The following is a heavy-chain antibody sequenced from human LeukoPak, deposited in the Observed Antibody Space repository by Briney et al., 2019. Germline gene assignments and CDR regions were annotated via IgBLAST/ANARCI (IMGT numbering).Heavy chain of an antibody. V-gene: IGHV4-39*07. J-gene: IGHJ4*02. CDR3: ARDPLKGFDY. Sequence: PSETLSLTCVVSGGSISSTSYYWGWIRQPPGKGLEWIGSIYYSGSTYYSPSLKSRVTMSLDTSKNQISLKLSAVTAADTAVYYCARDPLKGFDYWGQGMLVTVSS. CDR1: GGSISSTSYY. CDR2: IYYSGST.